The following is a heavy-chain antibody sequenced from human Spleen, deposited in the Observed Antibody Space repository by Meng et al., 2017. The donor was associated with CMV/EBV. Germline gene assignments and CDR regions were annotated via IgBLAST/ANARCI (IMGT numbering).Heavy chain of an antibody. CDR3: ARGISVVVPAAIQY. J-gene: IGHJ4*02. V-gene: IGHV3-11*04. Sequence: SGFTFINYYITLIRQAPGKAPEWVSYISGGGNPIYYANSVKGRFTISRDNAKNSLFLQMNSLRAEDAAVYYCARGISVVVPAAIQYWGQGALVTVSS. CDR2: ISGGGNPI. D-gene: IGHD2-2*02. CDR1: GFTFINYY.